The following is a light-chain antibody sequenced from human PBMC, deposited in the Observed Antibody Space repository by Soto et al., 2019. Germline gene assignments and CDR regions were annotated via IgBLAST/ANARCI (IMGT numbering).Light chain of an antibody. CDR1: PNVNNW. CDR2: DAS. Sequence: EIVLTQSPTTLSLSPGGRATLSCRASPNVNNWLAWYQQRPGQAPRLLIYDASIRATGVPARFSGSGSGTDFTITISSLEPEDSPVYYCQHRNDWPFTFGGGTKVEIK. CDR3: QHRNDWPFT. V-gene: IGKV3-11*01. J-gene: IGKJ4*01.